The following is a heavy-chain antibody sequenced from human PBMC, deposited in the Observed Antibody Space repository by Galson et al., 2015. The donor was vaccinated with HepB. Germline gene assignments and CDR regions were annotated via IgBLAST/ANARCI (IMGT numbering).Heavy chain of an antibody. CDR3: AKDGIMVANNPYHFHY. Sequence: SLRLSCAASGFSFTSYAMTWVRKAPGKGLEWVSSITSSGGNSYYTDSVKGRFTVSRDNSKNSLLLQLNSLRAEDTARYFCAKDGIMVANNPYHFHYWGQGTLVTVSS. CDR2: ITSSGGNS. V-gene: IGHV3-23*01. J-gene: IGHJ4*02. CDR1: GFSFTSYA. D-gene: IGHD2-15*01.